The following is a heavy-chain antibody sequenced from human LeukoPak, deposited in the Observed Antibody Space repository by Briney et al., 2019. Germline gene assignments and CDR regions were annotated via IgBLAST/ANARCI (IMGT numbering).Heavy chain of an antibody. V-gene: IGHV4-59*08. CDR2: ISYSGAT. J-gene: IGHJ4*02. Sequence: SETLSLTCVVSAGSISSDYWSWIPQPPGKGLEWIGCISYSGATNYNPSLNSRVTISIDTSKTQFSLRLTSVTAADTAVYYCARHQLRGFLDDNWGQGALVTVSS. CDR3: ARHQLRGFLDDN. D-gene: IGHD3-10*01. CDR1: AGSISSDY.